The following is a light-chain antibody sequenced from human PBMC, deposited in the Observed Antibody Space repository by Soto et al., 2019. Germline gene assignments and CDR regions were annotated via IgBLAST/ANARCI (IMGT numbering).Light chain of an antibody. J-gene: IGKJ2*01. Sequence: EIVLTQSPDTLSLSPGERATLSCGASESLSSSYLAWYQQKPGQAPRLLIYGASNRATGIPDRFSGSGSGTDFTLTISRRESEDVAVYYCHQYGGSPYTFGQGTKLEIK. V-gene: IGKV3-20*01. CDR3: HQYGGSPYT. CDR2: GAS. CDR1: ESLSSSY.